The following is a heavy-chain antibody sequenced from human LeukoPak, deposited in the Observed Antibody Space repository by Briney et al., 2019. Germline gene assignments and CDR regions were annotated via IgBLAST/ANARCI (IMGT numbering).Heavy chain of an antibody. D-gene: IGHD6-19*01. Sequence: ASVKVSCKASGYTFTGYYMHWVRQAPGQGLEWMGWINPNSGGTNYAQKFQGRVTMTRDTSISTAYMELSRLRSDDTAVYYCARAQWLGGGYYFDYWGQGTLVTVSS. CDR2: INPNSGGT. CDR3: ARAQWLGGGYYFDY. CDR1: GYTFTGYY. V-gene: IGHV1-2*02. J-gene: IGHJ4*02.